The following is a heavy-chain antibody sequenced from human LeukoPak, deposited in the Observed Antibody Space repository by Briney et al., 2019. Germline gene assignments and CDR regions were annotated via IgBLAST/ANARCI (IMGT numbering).Heavy chain of an antibody. CDR3: ARVFRGDYGDYEALDY. CDR1: GGSISSGDYY. D-gene: IGHD4-17*01. Sequence: PSETLSLTCTVSGGSISSGDYYWSWIRQPPGKGLEWIGYIYYSGSTYYNPSLKSRVTISVDTSKNQFSLKLSSVTAADTAVYYCARVFRGDYGDYEALDYWGQGTLVTVSS. CDR2: IYYSGST. V-gene: IGHV4-30-4*02. J-gene: IGHJ4*02.